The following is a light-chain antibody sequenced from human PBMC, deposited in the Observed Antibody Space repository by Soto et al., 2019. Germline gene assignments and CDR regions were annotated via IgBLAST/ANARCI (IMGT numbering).Light chain of an antibody. V-gene: IGLV2-14*01. CDR3: SSYSSTDTLYV. Sequence: QSALTQPASVSGSPGQSITISCTGGSSDVGGYDFVSWYQQYPGKAPKLMIYDVYNRPLGVSDRFSGSRAGNTASLTISGLQAEDDADYSCSSYSSTDTLYVFGPGTNVTVL. CDR2: DVY. CDR1: SSDVGGYDF. J-gene: IGLJ1*01.